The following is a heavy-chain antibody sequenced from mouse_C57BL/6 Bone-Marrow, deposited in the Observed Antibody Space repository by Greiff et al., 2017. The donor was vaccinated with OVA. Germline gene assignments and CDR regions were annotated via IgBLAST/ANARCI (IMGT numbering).Heavy chain of an antibody. CDR2: ISYSGST. Sequence: EVKLVESGPGLAKPSQTLSLTCSVTGYSITSDYWNWIRKFPGNKLEYMGYISYSGSTYYNPSLKSRISITRDTSKNQYYLQLNSVTTEDTATYYCARRYYGSSHYWYFDVWGTGTTVTVSS. J-gene: IGHJ1*03. D-gene: IGHD1-1*01. V-gene: IGHV3-8*01. CDR1: GYSITSDY. CDR3: ARRYYGSSHYWYFDV.